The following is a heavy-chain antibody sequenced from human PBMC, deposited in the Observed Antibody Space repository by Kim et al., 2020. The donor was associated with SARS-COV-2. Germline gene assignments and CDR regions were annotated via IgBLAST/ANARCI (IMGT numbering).Heavy chain of an antibody. CDR2: IYSGGAT. CDR3: ARAEVVADRDDSFDY. V-gene: IGHV3-66*01. CDR1: GFSVSDHY. Sequence: GGSLRHSCAASGFSVSDHYMSWVRQAPGKGLEWVSVIYSGGATYYADSVNGRFTISRDNSKNTVYLQMNSLRDEDTAVYYCARAEVVADRDDSFDYWGQG. J-gene: IGHJ4*02. D-gene: IGHD2-15*01.